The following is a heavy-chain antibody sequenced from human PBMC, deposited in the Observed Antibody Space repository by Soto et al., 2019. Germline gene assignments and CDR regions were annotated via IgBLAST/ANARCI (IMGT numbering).Heavy chain of an antibody. CDR2: ISGSGDRT. V-gene: IGHV3-23*01. CDR1: GFTFSNYA. Sequence: EVQLLESGGGLVQPGGSLRLSCAASGFTFSNYAMSWLRQPPGKGLEWVSAISGSGDRTYYADSEKGRFTISRDNSKNTLYLQMNSLRAEDSAVYYCVKERSGHSYADSWGQGTLVTVSS. J-gene: IGHJ4*02. D-gene: IGHD5-18*01. CDR3: VKERSGHSYADS.